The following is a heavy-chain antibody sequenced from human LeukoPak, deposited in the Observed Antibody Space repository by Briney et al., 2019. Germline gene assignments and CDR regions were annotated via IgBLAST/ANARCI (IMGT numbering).Heavy chain of an antibody. V-gene: IGHV4-34*01. J-gene: IGHJ5*02. CDR1: GGSFSGYY. CDR3: ARGSLILRNYYDSSGYYINWFDP. CDR2: INHSGST. Sequence: SETLSLTCAVYGGSFSGYYWSWIRQPPGKGLEWIGEINHSGSTNYNPSLKSRVTISVDTPKNQFSLKLSSVTAADTAVYYCARGSLILRNYYDSSGYYINWFDPWGQGTLVTVSS. D-gene: IGHD3-22*01.